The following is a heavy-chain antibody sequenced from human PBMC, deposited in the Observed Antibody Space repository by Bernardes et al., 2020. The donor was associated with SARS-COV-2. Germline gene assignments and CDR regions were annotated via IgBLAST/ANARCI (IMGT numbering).Heavy chain of an antibody. CDR2: IKSKTDGGTT. CDR3: TTSGRYCSSTSCYSFDY. J-gene: IGHJ4*02. Sequence: GGSLRLSCAASGFTFSNAWMSWVRQAPGKGLEWVGRIKSKTDGGTTDYAAPVKGRFTISRDDSKNTLYLQMNSLKTEDTAVYYCTTSGRYCSSTSCYSFDYWGQGTLVTVSS. CDR1: GFTFSNAW. D-gene: IGHD2-2*01. V-gene: IGHV3-15*01.